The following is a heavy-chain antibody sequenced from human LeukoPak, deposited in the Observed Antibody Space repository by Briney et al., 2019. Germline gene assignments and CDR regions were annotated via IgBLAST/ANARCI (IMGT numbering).Heavy chain of an antibody. CDR3: SRGMYSRSFGAFDI. J-gene: IGHJ3*02. V-gene: IGHV3-48*03. Sequence: GGSLRLSCAASGFTFSSYEMNWVRQAPGKGLEWVSYISGSGTTIYYADSVKGRFTISRDNSKNTLYLQMNSLRTEDTAVYLCSRGMYSRSFGAFDIWGLGTVVTVSS. D-gene: IGHD6-13*01. CDR2: ISGSGTTI. CDR1: GFTFSSYE.